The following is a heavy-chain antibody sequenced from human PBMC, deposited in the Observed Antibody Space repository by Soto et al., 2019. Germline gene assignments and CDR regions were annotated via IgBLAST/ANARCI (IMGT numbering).Heavy chain of an antibody. Sequence: QVQLVESGGGVVQPGRSLILSCAASGFTFSSYAMHWVRQAPGKGLEWVAVISYDGSNKYYADSVKGRFTISRDNSKNTLYLQMNSLRAEDSAVYYCARAGPAYYDFWSGYLDYWGQGTLVTVSS. CDR1: GFTFSSYA. CDR2: ISYDGSNK. D-gene: IGHD3-3*01. V-gene: IGHV3-30-3*01. J-gene: IGHJ4*02. CDR3: ARAGPAYYDFWSGYLDY.